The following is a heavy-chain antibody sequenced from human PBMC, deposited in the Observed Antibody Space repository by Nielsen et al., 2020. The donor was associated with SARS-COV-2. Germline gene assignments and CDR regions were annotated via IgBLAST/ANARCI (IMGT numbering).Heavy chain of an antibody. CDR1: GFTFSDYY. CDR3: ARDRTGLYAFDI. CDR2: ISSSGSTI. Sequence: GESLKISCAASGFTFSDYYMSWIRQAPGKGLEWVSYISSSGSTIYYADSVKGRFTISRDNAKNSLYLQMNSLRAEDTAVYYCARDRTGLYAFDIWGQGTMVTVSS. J-gene: IGHJ3*02. V-gene: IGHV3-11*04.